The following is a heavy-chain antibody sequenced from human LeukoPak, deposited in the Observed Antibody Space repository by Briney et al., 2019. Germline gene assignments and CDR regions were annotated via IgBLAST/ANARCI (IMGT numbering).Heavy chain of an antibody. CDR3: ARASHDYGDYSHFDY. CDR2: VHYTGSS. V-gene: IGHV4-39*07. J-gene: IGHJ4*02. Sequence: SETLSLTCAVSGGSITTSGQTWAWIRQPPGKGLEWIATVHYTGSSFYNPSLKSRITISADMSKNQFSLKLSSLTAADTAVYYCARASHDYGDYSHFDYWGQGTLVTVSS. D-gene: IGHD4-17*01. CDR1: GGSITTSGQT.